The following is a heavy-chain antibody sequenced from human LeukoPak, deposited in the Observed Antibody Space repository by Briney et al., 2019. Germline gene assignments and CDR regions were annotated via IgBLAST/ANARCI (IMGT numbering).Heavy chain of an antibody. D-gene: IGHD3-9*01. CDR1: GFTFSNYA. Sequence: GGSLRLSCAATGFTFSNYAMSWVRQAPGKGLEWVSAITGSGGSTYYADSVKGRFAISRDNSKNTLYLQMNSLRAEDTAVYYCAKWGDYDVLTGYYDPDYWGQGTLVTVSS. J-gene: IGHJ4*02. V-gene: IGHV3-23*01. CDR2: ITGSGGST. CDR3: AKWGDYDVLTGYYDPDY.